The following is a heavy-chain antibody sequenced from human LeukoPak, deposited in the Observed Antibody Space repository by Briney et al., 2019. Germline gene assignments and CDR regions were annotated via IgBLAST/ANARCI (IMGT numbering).Heavy chain of an antibody. J-gene: IGHJ4*02. CDR2: ISAYNGNT. Sequence: ASVKVSCKASGCTFSSHGYAWVRQAPGQGLELMGWISAYNGNTDYAQKFQGRVTMTTDTSTSTAYMELRSLRSDDTAVYFCARAYYHDTSSYQGFDFWGQGTLVTVSS. CDR1: GCTFSSHG. D-gene: IGHD3-22*01. CDR3: ARAYYHDTSSYQGFDF. V-gene: IGHV1-18*01.